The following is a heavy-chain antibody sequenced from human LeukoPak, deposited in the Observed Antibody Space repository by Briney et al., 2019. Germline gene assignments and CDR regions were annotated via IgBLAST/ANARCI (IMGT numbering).Heavy chain of an antibody. J-gene: IGHJ4*02. Sequence: GGSLRLSCAASGFTFSSYAMHWVRQAPGKGREWVAVISYDGSNKYYADSVKGRFTISSDNSKNTLYLQMTSLRAEDTAVYYCARPPSGELTDYWGQGTLVTVSS. CDR2: ISYDGSNK. V-gene: IGHV3-30-3*01. D-gene: IGHD3-10*01. CDR1: GFTFSSYA. CDR3: ARPPSGELTDY.